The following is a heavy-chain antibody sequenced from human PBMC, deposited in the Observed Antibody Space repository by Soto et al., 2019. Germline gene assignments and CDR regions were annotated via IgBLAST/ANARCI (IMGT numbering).Heavy chain of an antibody. J-gene: IGHJ4*02. CDR3: ARFLRYYDTSGYLDY. Sequence: ASVKVSCKASGYTFTSYAMHWVRQAPGQRLEWMGWINAGNGNTKYSQKFQGRVTITRDTSASTAYMELSSLRSEDTAVYYCARFLRYYDTSGYLDYWGQGTLVTASS. CDR2: INAGNGNT. D-gene: IGHD3-22*01. V-gene: IGHV1-3*01. CDR1: GYTFTSYA.